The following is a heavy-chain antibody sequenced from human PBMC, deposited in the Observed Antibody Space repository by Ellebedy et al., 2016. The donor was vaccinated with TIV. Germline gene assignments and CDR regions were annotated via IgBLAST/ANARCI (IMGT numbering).Heavy chain of an antibody. J-gene: IGHJ2*01. CDR2: IKQDGDAK. CDR3: ARDYLALRYFDWQNNYYFDL. V-gene: IGHV3-7*01. D-gene: IGHD3-9*01. Sequence: GESLKISCAASGFTFSRYWMSWVRQAPGKGLEWVASIKQDGDAKPYVESVKGRFTVSRDNVRDSFYLQMNSLRTEDTAMYFCARDYLALRYFDWQNNYYFDLWGRGALVTVSS. CDR1: GFTFSRYW.